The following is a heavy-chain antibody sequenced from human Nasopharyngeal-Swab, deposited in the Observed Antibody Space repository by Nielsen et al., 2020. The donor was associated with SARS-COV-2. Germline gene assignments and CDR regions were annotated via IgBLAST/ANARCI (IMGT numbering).Heavy chain of an antibody. V-gene: IGHV3-74*01. CDR1: GFTFSSYW. CDR3: AREFSKDYSNYYYGMDV. J-gene: IGHJ6*02. D-gene: IGHD4-11*01. CDR2: INSDGSST. Sequence: GGSLRLSCAASGFTFSSYWMHWVRQAPGKGLVWVSRINSDGSSTSSADSVKGRFTISRDNAKNTLYLKMNSLRAEDTAVYYCAREFSKDYSNYYYGMDVWGQGTTVTVSS.